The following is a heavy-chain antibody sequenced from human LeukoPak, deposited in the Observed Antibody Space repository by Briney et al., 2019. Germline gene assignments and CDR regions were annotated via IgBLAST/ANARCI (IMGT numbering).Heavy chain of an antibody. Sequence: PGGSLRLSCAASVFTFSLYGMHWVRQASGKGLEWVALISYDGSNKYYADSVKGRFTISRDNSKNTLYLQTNSLRAEDTAVYYCAKDFRIAAAGTATDYFDYWGQGTLVTVSS. CDR3: AKDFRIAAAGTATDYFDY. D-gene: IGHD6-13*01. CDR2: ISYDGSNK. V-gene: IGHV3-30*18. CDR1: VFTFSLYG. J-gene: IGHJ4*02.